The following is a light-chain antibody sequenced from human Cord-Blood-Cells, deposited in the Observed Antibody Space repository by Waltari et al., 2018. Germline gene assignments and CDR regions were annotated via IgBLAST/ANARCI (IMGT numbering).Light chain of an antibody. CDR2: DVS. CDR1: SSDVGGYNY. J-gene: IGLJ1*01. CDR3: SSYTSSSILYV. V-gene: IGLV2-14*01. Sequence: QSALPQPASVSGSPGQSITISCTGTSSDVGGYNYVSWYQQNPGKAPKLLIYDVSNRPSGVSNRISGSKSGNTASLTISGLQAEDEADYYCSSYTSSSILYVFGTGTKVTVL.